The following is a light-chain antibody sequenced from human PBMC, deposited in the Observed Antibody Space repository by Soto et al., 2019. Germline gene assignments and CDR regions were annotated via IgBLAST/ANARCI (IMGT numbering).Light chain of an antibody. CDR1: SSDDGGYNY. J-gene: IGLJ2*01. V-gene: IGLV2-8*01. CDR2: EVS. Sequence: QSALTQPPSASGSPGQSVTISCTGTSSDDGGYNYVSWYQQHPGKAPKLMIYEVSKRPSGVPDRFSGSKSGNTASLTVSGLQAEDEADYYCSSYAGSNNFDVVFGGGTKVTVL. CDR3: SSYAGSNNFDVV.